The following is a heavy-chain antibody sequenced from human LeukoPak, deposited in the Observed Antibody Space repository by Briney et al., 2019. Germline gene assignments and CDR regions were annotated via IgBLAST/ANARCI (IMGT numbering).Heavy chain of an antibody. CDR2: IRSKASSYAT. J-gene: IGHJ4*02. D-gene: IGHD3-22*01. CDR1: GFTFSGSA. V-gene: IGHV3-73*01. Sequence: GGSLRLSCAASGFTFSGSAMHWVRQASGKGLEWVGRIRSKASSYATAYAASVKGRFTISRDDSKNTAYLQMNSLKTEDTAVYYCTRLPRADYDSSDYWGQGTLVTVSS. CDR3: TRLPRADYDSSDY.